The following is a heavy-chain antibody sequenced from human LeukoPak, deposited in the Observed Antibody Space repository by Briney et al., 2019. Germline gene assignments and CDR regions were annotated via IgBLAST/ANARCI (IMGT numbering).Heavy chain of an antibody. CDR3: ARGSEVDNVDIVATGPFDY. D-gene: IGHD5-12*01. CDR2: IIPIFGTA. Sequence: SVKVSCKASGGTFSSYAISWVRQAPGQGLEWMGGIIPIFGTANYAQKFQGRVTITTDESTSTAYMELSSLRSEDTAVYYCARGSEVDNVDIVATGPFDYWGQGTLVTVSS. J-gene: IGHJ4*02. CDR1: GGTFSSYA. V-gene: IGHV1-69*05.